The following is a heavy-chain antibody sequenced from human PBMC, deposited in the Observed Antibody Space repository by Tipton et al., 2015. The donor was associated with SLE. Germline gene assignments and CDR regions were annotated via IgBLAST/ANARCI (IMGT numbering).Heavy chain of an antibody. CDR3: ARHMGAGNDY. CDR2: IYPADSNT. J-gene: IGHJ4*02. CDR1: GYSFTSYW. D-gene: IGHD3-10*01. Sequence: QSGPEVKKPGESLRISCKGSGYSFTSYWISWVRQMPGKGLEWMRMIYPADSNTRYSPSFQGQVTISVDKSISTAYLQWSSLKASDTAMYYCARHMGAGNDYWGQGTLVTVSS. V-gene: IGHV5-51*01.